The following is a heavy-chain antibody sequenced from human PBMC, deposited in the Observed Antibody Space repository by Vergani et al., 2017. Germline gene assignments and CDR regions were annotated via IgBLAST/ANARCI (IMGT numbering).Heavy chain of an antibody. CDR2: IRSKAYGGTT. CDR1: GFTFGDYA. J-gene: IGHJ4*02. CDR3: TVLGYSYGCDY. V-gene: IGHV3-49*03. Sequence: EVQLVESGGGLVQPGRSLRLSCTASGFTFGDYAMSGFRQAPGKGLEWVGFIRSKAYGGTTEYAASVKGRFTISRDDSKSIAYLQMNSLKTEDTAVYYWTVLGYSYGCDYWGQGTLVTVSS. D-gene: IGHD5-18*01.